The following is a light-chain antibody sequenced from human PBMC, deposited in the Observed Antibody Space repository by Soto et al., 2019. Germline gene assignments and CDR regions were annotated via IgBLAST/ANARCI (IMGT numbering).Light chain of an antibody. CDR1: SSNIGAGYD. Sequence: QSALTQPPSVSGAPGQRVTISCTGSSSNIGAGYDVHWYLQLPGTAPKLVIYANINRPSGVPDRFSGSKSGTSASLAITGLQVEDEADYYCQSYDSSLSGSVFGGGTQLTVL. V-gene: IGLV1-40*01. CDR2: ANI. J-gene: IGLJ7*01. CDR3: QSYDSSLSGSV.